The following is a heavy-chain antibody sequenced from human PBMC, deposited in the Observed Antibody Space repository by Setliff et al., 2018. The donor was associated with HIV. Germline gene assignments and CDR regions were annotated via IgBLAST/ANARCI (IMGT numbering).Heavy chain of an antibody. CDR2: VYYSGST. J-gene: IGHJ4*02. V-gene: IGHV4-39*07. D-gene: IGHD6-13*01. CDR3: ARDGYSSSWYVISGSFDY. Sequence: LSLTCIVSGGSIRSSSYYWGWIRQPPGKGLEWIGTVYYSGSTYYNPSLKSRVTISVDTSENQFSLKLSSVTAADTAVYYCARDGYSSSWYVISGSFDYWGQGILVTVSS. CDR1: GGSIRSSSYY.